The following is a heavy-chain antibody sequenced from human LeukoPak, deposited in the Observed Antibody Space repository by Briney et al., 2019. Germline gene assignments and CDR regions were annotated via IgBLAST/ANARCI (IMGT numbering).Heavy chain of an antibody. CDR3: AKDGYSSGWGLDY. V-gene: IGHV3-23*01. D-gene: IGHD6-19*01. J-gene: IGHJ4*02. Sequence: GGSLRLSCAASGFTFSTYAMTWVRQAPGKGLEWVSTISGSGGRTYYADSVKGRFTISRDNSKNTLYLQMNSLRAEDTAIYYCAKDGYSSGWGLDYWGQGTLVTVSS. CDR2: ISGSGGRT. CDR1: GFTFSTYA.